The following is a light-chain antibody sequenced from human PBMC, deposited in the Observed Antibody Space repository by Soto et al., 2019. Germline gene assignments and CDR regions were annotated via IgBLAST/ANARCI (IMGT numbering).Light chain of an antibody. CDR3: QQLNSYRR. V-gene: IGKV1-9*01. Sequence: IQLTQSPSSLSASVGDRVTITCRASQGISSYLAWYQQKPGKAPKLLIYAASTLQSGVPSRFSGSGSGTDFTFTISSLQPEDFATYYCQQLNSYRRFDPGTKVDIK. J-gene: IGKJ3*01. CDR1: QGISSY. CDR2: AAS.